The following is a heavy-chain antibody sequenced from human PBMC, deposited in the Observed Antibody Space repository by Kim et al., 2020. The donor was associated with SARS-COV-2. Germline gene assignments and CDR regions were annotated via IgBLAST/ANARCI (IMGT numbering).Heavy chain of an antibody. V-gene: IGHV3-66*01. Sequence: VKGRFTISRDNAKNTLYLQMNSLRAEDTAVYYCARGYDFWSGYPLYGMDVWGQGTTVSVSS. J-gene: IGHJ6*02. CDR3: ARGYDFWSGYPLYGMDV. D-gene: IGHD3-3*01.